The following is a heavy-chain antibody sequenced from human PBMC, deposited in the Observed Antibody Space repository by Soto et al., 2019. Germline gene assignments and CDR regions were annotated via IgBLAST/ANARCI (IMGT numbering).Heavy chain of an antibody. CDR2: ISSTGGDT. J-gene: IGHJ4*02. D-gene: IGHD3-10*01. CDR3: ARRASSMDYRFLAY. V-gene: IGHV3-23*01. Sequence: EVQLLESGGDLVQPGGSLRLSCAASGFTFSSFGMNWVRQAPGKGLEWVSGISSTGGDTHYADSVKGRFILSRDNSKNMLFLQMNSLRDEDAAVYYCARRASSMDYRFLAYWGQGALVTVSS. CDR1: GFTFSSFG.